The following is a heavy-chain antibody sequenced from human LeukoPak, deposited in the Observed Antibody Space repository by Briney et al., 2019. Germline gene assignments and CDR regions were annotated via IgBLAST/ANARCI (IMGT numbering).Heavy chain of an antibody. CDR3: ARDVGYNSDAFDI. J-gene: IGHJ3*02. Sequence: GGSLRLSCAASGFTFSSYGMNWVRQAPGKGLEWVSYISSSGSTIYYADSVKGRFTIFRDNAKDSLYLQMNSLRAEDTAVYYCARDVGYNSDAFDIWGQGTMVTVSS. CDR2: ISSSGSTI. V-gene: IGHV3-48*03. CDR1: GFTFSSYG. D-gene: IGHD5-24*01.